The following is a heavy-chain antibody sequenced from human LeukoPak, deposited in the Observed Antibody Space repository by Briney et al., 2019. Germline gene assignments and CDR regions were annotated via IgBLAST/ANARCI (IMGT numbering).Heavy chain of an antibody. CDR3: ARDRVRITMVRGVPNWFDP. D-gene: IGHD3-10*01. J-gene: IGHJ5*02. CDR1: GGTFSSYA. V-gene: IGHV1-2*06. CDR2: INPNSGGT. Sequence: ASVKVSCKASGGTFSSYAISWVRQAPGQGLEWMGRINPNSGGTNYAQKFQGRVTMTRDTSISTAYMELSRLRSDDTAVYYCARDRVRITMVRGVPNWFDPWGQGTLVTVSS.